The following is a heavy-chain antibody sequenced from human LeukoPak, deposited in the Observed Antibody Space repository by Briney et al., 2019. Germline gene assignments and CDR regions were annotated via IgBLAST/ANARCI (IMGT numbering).Heavy chain of an antibody. D-gene: IGHD3-22*01. J-gene: IGHJ4*02. CDR2: IKSKTDGGTT. V-gene: IGHV3-15*01. Sequence: GGSLRLSCAASGFTFSNAWMSWVRQAPGKGLEWVGRIKSKTDGGTTDYAAPVKGRFTISRDDSKNTLYLQMNSLRAEDTAVYYCAVLDDYYDSSGYFDYWGQGTLVTVSS. CDR1: GFTFSNAW. CDR3: AVLDDYYDSSGYFDY.